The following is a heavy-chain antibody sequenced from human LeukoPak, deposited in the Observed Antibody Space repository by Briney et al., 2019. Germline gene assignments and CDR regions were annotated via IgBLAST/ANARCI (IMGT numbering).Heavy chain of an antibody. CDR1: GFTFSSYA. J-gene: IGHJ4*02. CDR2: ISYDGSNK. Sequence: GRSLRLSCAASGFTFSSYAMHWVRQAPGKGLEWVAVISYDGSNKYYADSVKGRFTISSDNSKNTLYLQMNSLRAEDTAVYYCARDWSIVVPAYYFDYWGQGTLVTVSS. V-gene: IGHV3-30*01. D-gene: IGHD2-15*01. CDR3: ARDWSIVVPAYYFDY.